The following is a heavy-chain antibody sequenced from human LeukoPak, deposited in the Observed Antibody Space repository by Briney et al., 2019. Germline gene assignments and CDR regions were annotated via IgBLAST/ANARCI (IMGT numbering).Heavy chain of an antibody. D-gene: IGHD3-10*01. CDR1: GFTFSNYW. J-gene: IGHJ4*02. V-gene: IGHV3-7*01. CDR2: IKEGGSEI. Sequence: PGGSLRLSCAASGFTFSNYWMTWVRQAPGKGLEWVANIKEGGSEIFYVDSVKGRFTISRDNARNSLYLQMNSLRAEDTAVYYCTRTPDGVDYWGQGTLVTVSS. CDR3: TRTPDGVDY.